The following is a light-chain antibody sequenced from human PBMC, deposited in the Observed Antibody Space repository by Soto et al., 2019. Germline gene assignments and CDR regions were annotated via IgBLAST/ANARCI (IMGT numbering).Light chain of an antibody. Sequence: QSALTQPASVSGSPGQSITISCTGNSSDVGGYNYVSWYQQHPDKAPKLMIYEVSHRPSGASNRFSGSKSGNTASLTISGLQAEDEADYYCSSYISSSTLVVFGGGTQLTVL. CDR2: EVS. J-gene: IGLJ2*01. V-gene: IGLV2-14*01. CDR1: SSDVGGYNY. CDR3: SSYISSSTLVV.